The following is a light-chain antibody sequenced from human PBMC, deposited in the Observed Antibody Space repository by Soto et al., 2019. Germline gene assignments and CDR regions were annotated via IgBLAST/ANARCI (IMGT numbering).Light chain of an antibody. CDR1: QSVSSSY. J-gene: IGKJ1*01. Sequence: EIVLTQSPGTLSLSPGARATLSCRASQSVSSSYLAWYQQKHGQAPRLIIYGASSRATGIPDRFSGSGSGTDLTITISRLEPEDCEVYYCQQYGSSPQTFGQGTKVDIK. V-gene: IGKV3-20*01. CDR2: GAS. CDR3: QQYGSSPQT.